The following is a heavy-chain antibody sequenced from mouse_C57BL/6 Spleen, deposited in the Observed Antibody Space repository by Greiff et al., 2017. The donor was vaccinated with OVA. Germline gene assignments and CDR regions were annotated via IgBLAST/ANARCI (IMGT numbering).Heavy chain of an antibody. J-gene: IGHJ1*03. CDR2: INYDGSST. CDR1: GFTFSDYY. Sequence: EVQRVESEGGLVQPGRSMKLSCTASGFTFSDYYMAWVRQVPEKGLEWVANINYDGSSTYYLDSLKSRFIISRDNAKNILYLQMSSLKSEDTATYYCARVWDRGYFDVWGTGTTVTVSS. V-gene: IGHV5-16*01. D-gene: IGHD1-1*02. CDR3: ARVWDRGYFDV.